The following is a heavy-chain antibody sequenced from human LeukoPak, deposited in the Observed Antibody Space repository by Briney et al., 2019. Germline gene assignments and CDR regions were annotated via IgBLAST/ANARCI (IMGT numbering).Heavy chain of an antibody. J-gene: IGHJ6*02. CDR1: GFPISRFW. Sequence: AGGSLRLSCAAFGFPISRFWMRWVRQVAGKGLVWVSRNKGGGTSSSYADSVKGRFTISRDNAKNTIYLQLNNLRDDDTAVYYCIRDSRYNAIDNWGQGTTVTVSS. CDR3: IRDSRYNAIDN. V-gene: IGHV3-74*01. D-gene: IGHD1-1*01. CDR2: NKGGGTSS.